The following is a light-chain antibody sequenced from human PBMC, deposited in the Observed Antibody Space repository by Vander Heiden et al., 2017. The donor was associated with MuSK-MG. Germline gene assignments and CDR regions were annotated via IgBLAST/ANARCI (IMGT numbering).Light chain of an antibody. CDR3: LDYRNYFRT. CDR1: QSIGNS. CDR2: TAS. Sequence: DIQMTQSTSTLSASVGARVTSTCRASQSIGNSLAWYQQKPGKAPKVLIYTASRLQSGVPSRFSGSGSGTEFTLTISSLQPEDLATYYCLDYRNYFRTFGQGTMVE. J-gene: IGKJ1*01. V-gene: IGKV1-5*03.